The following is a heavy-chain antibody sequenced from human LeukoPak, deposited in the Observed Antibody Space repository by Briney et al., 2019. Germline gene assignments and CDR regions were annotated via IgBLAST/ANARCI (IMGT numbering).Heavy chain of an antibody. CDR3: ARDRYYDSSGYYYYYYYMDV. J-gene: IGHJ6*03. CDR2: IKQDGSEK. Sequence: GGSLRLPCAASGFTFSSYWMSWVRQAPGKGLEWVANIKQDGSEKYYVDSVKGRFTISRDNAKNSLYLQMNSLRAEDTAVYYCARDRYYDSSGYYYYYYYMDVWGKGTTVTVSS. D-gene: IGHD3-22*01. CDR1: GFTFSSYW. V-gene: IGHV3-7*01.